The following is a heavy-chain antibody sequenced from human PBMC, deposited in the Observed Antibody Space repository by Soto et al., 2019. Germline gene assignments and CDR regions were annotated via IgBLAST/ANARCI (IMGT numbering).Heavy chain of an antibody. CDR2: MNPNSGNT. D-gene: IGHD6-6*01. J-gene: IGHJ5*02. CDR3: VSFLDTTSSWIYP. Sequence: ASGKVSCKAPGYTFTSYDIKWVRQATGQGLEWMGWMNPNSGNTGYAQKFQGRVTMTRNTSISTAYMELSSLRSEDTAVYYFVSFLDTTSSWIYPRCQGALVPVSA. V-gene: IGHV1-8*01. CDR1: GYTFTSYD.